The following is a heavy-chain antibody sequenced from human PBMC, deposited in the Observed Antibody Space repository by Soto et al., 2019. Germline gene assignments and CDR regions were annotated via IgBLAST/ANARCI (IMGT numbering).Heavy chain of an antibody. CDR2: ISYDGSNK. V-gene: IGHV3-30*18. J-gene: IGHJ4*02. D-gene: IGHD1-26*01. CDR3: AKEGGLSGSYYISSSYYFDY. CDR1: GFTFSSCG. Sequence: GGSLRLSCAASGFTFSSCGMHWVRQAPGKGLEWVAVISYDGSNKYYADSVKGQFTISRDNYKNTMYMQMNSLRAEDTAVYYCAKEGGLSGSYYISSSYYFDYWGQGTLVTVPS.